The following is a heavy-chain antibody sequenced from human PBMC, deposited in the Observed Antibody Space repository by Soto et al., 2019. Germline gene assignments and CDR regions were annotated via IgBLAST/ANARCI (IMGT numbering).Heavy chain of an antibody. Sequence: PGGSLRLSCAASGFTFDDYSMNWVRQAPGKGLEWVSDIIDSGGSTYYADSVKGRFTISRDNSKSTLYLQMNSLRAEDTALYYCAKGRSYYYYYGVDVWGQGTTVT. CDR1: GFTFDDYS. CDR2: IIDSGGST. J-gene: IGHJ6*02. CDR3: AKGRSYYYYYGVDV. V-gene: IGHV3-23*01.